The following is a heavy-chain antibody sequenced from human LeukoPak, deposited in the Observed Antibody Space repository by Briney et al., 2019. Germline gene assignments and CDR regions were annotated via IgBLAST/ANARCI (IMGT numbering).Heavy chain of an antibody. CDR3: AKSYSGSSPFDY. D-gene: IGHD1-26*01. J-gene: IGHJ4*02. V-gene: IGHV3-23*01. CDR2: ISGSGGST. CDR1: GFTFSSYA. Sequence: GGSLRLSCAASGFTFSSYAMSWVRRAPGKGLEWVSTISGSGGSTYYADSVKGRFTISRDNSKNTLFLQMNSLRAEDTAVYYCAKSYSGSSPFDYWGQGTLVTVSS.